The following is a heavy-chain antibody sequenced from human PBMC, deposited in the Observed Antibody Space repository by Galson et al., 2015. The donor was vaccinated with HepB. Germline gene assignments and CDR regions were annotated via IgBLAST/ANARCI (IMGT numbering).Heavy chain of an antibody. Sequence: SLRLSCAASGFTFSSYGMNWVRQAPGKGLEWVSSISSSSSYIYYADSVKGRFTISRDNAKNSLYLQMNSLRAEDTDVFYCARASARGGRYHYMDVWGKGTTVTVSS. CDR1: GFTFSSYG. V-gene: IGHV3-21*01. J-gene: IGHJ6*03. D-gene: IGHD3-16*01. CDR3: ARASARGGRYHYMDV. CDR2: ISSSSSYI.